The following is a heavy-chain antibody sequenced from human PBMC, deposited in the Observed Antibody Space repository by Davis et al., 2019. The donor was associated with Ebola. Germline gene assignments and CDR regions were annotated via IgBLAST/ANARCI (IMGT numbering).Heavy chain of an antibody. V-gene: IGHV3-53*05. D-gene: IGHD5-12*01. CDR1: GFTVSSNY. Sequence: PGGSLRLSCAASGFTVSSNYMSWVRQAPGKGLEWVSVIYSGGSTYYADSVKGRFTISRDNSKNTLYLQMNSLRAEDTAVYYCARDAFSGRIDYWGQGTLVTVSS. CDR3: ARDAFSGRIDY. J-gene: IGHJ4*02. CDR2: IYSGGST.